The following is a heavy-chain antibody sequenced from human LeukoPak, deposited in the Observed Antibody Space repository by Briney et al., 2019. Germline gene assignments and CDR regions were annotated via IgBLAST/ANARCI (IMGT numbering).Heavy chain of an antibody. J-gene: IGHJ4*02. CDR1: RFTFSNYG. CDR3: ARDRAFKAFDY. V-gene: IGHV3-33*01. CDR2: IWYDGSNK. Sequence: PGRSLRLSCAASRFTFSNYGMHWVRQAPGKGLEWVAVIWYDGSNKYYADSVKGRFAVSRDNSKNTLYLQMNSLRAEDTAVYFCARDRAFKAFDYWGQGNLVSVSS.